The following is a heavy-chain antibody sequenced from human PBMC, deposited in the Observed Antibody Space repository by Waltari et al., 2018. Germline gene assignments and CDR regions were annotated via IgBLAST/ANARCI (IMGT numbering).Heavy chain of an antibody. Sequence: QVQLVESGGGVVQPGRSLRLSCAASGFTFSSYAMHWVRQAPGKGLEWVAVISYDGSNKYYADSVKGRFTISRDNAKNSLYLQMNSLRAEDTAVYYCARGDRSGSYYYYGMDVWGQGTTVTVSS. CDR1: GFTFSSYA. CDR3: ARGDRSGSYYYYGMDV. CDR2: ISYDGSNK. J-gene: IGHJ6*02. V-gene: IGHV3-30-3*01. D-gene: IGHD3-10*01.